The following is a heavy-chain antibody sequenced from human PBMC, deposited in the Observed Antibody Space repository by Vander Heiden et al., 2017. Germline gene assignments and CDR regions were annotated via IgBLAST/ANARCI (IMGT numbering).Heavy chain of an antibody. J-gene: IGHJ4*02. V-gene: IGHV3-30-3*01. CDR2: ISYDGSNK. Sequence: QVQLVASGGGVVQPGRSLRLSRADSGFTFSSFAMHWVRQAPGKGLEWVAVISYDGSNKYYADSVKGRFTISRDNSKNTLYLQMNSLRAEDTAVYYCASISFHYYYDSSGAVDYWGQGTLVTVSS. CDR3: ASISFHYYYDSSGAVDY. CDR1: GFTFSSFA. D-gene: IGHD3-22*01.